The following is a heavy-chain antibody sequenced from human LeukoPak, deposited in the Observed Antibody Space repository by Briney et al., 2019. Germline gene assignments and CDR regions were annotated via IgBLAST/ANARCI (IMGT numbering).Heavy chain of an antibody. J-gene: IGHJ4*02. D-gene: IGHD5-18*01. V-gene: IGHV4-34*01. CDR3: ASIPDTAMVYYFDY. CDR2: IYHSGST. CDR1: GGSFSGYY. Sequence: SETLSLTCAVYGGSFSGYYWSWIRQPPGKGLEWIGSIYHSGSTYYNPSLKSRVTISVDTSKNQFSLKLSSVTAADTAVYYCASIPDTAMVYYFDYWGQGTLVTVSS.